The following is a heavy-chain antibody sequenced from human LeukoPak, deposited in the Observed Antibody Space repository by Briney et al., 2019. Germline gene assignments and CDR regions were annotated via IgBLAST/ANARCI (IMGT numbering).Heavy chain of an antibody. D-gene: IGHD6-13*01. V-gene: IGHV3-33*01. CDR2: IWYDGSNT. Sequence: PGGSLRLSYAASGFTFSTYGMHWVRQAPGKGLEWVAIIWYDGSNTYYADSVKGRFTISRDNSKNTLFLQMNSLRAEDTAVYYCTREGGQQLGSFDYWGQGTLVTVSS. CDR3: TREGGQQLGSFDY. J-gene: IGHJ4*02. CDR1: GFTFSTYG.